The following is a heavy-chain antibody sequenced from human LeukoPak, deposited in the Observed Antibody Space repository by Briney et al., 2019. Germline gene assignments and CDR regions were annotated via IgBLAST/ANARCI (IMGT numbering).Heavy chain of an antibody. CDR1: GFTFSSSA. J-gene: IGHJ6*02. V-gene: IGHV3-23*01. Sequence: GGSLRLSCAASGFTFSSSAMNWVRQAPGKGLEWVSVISGGGGSTYYGDSVKGRFTVSRDNFQNTLYLQMNSLRAEDTAVYYCARVGSYYDMDVWGQGTTVTVSS. CDR3: ARVGSYYDMDV. CDR2: ISGGGGST. D-gene: IGHD3-10*01.